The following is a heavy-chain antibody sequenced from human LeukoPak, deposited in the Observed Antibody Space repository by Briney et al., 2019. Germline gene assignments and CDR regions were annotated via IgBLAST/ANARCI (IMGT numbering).Heavy chain of an antibody. CDR3: AAYYYDSSGFDY. Sequence: GASVKVSCKASGYTFASYDINWVRQATGQGLEWMGWMNPNSGNTGYAQKFQGRVTMTRNTSISTAYMELSSLRSEDTAVYYCAAYYYDSSGFDYWGQGTLVTVSS. J-gene: IGHJ4*02. D-gene: IGHD3-22*01. CDR2: MNPNSGNT. V-gene: IGHV1-8*01. CDR1: GYTFASYD.